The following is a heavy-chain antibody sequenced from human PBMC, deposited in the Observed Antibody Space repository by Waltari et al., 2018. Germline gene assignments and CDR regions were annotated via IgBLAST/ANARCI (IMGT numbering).Heavy chain of an antibody. D-gene: IGHD2-15*01. CDR3: AKEGCSGGSCYHWFDP. CDR1: GFTFSSYV. V-gene: IGHV3-30*18. CDR2: ISYDGSNK. J-gene: IGHJ5*02. Sequence: QVQLVESGGGVVQPGRSLRLSCAASGFTFSSYVMPWARQAPGNGLEWVAVISYDGSNKYYADSVKGRFTISRDNSKNTLYLQMNSLRAEDTAVYYCAKEGCSGGSCYHWFDPWGQGTLVTVSS.